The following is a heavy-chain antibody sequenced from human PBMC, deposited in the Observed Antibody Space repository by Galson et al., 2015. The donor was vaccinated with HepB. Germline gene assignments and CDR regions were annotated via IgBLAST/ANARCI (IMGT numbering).Heavy chain of an antibody. V-gene: IGHV3-7*03. Sequence: SLRLSCAASGFTLSRYWMSWVRQAPGKGLEWVANIKQDGSDKYYLDSVKGRFTISRDNAKNSLYLQMNSLRVEDTALYYCARTGSEWLIQHWGQGTLVTVSS. CDR3: ARTGSEWLIQH. CDR2: IKQDGSDK. CDR1: GFTLSRYW. D-gene: IGHD3-3*01. J-gene: IGHJ1*01.